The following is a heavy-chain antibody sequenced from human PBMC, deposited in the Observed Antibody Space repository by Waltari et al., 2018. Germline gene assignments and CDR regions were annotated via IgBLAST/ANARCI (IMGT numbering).Heavy chain of an antibody. CDR3: AREGGTSGYSGFVDY. V-gene: IGHV3-30*01. CDR1: EFTLRTSR. D-gene: IGHD2-2*01. CDR2: MSYDGFSK. J-gene: IGHJ4*02. Sequence: VESGGGVVQPGGSLRLSCATPEFTLRTSRIHWVRQAPGKGLEWVSAMSYDGFSKYYADAVKGRFTIARDNSKNTVYLEINSLRPEDTAVYYCAREGGTSGYSGFVDYWGQGTQVTVSS.